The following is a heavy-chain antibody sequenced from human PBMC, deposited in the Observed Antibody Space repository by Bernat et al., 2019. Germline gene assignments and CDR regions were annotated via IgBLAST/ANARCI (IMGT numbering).Heavy chain of an antibody. CDR3: ARSPGTGTVDY. CDR2: INQDGSET. D-gene: IGHD1-1*01. CDR1: GFIFNTNW. J-gene: IGHJ4*02. Sequence: EVQLVESRGDLVQPGGSLRLSCAASGFIFNTNWMSWVRQAPGKGLEWVANINQDGSETYYVDSVRGRFAISRDNAKNSLFLQTNSLRVEDTAVYYCARSPGTGTVDYWGPGTLVTVSS. V-gene: IGHV3-7*03.